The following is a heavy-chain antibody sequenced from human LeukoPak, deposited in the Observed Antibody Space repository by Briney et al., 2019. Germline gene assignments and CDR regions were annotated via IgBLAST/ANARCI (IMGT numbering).Heavy chain of an antibody. Sequence: GGSLRLSCAASGFTFSSYGMHWVRQAPGKGLEWVAVISYDGSNKYYADSVKGRFTISRDNSKNTLFLQMNSLRAEDTAVYYCAKGYCSSSSCYSYAFDIWGQGTVVTVSS. CDR2: ISYDGSNK. D-gene: IGHD2-2*01. CDR3: AKGYCSSSSCYSYAFDI. V-gene: IGHV3-30*18. J-gene: IGHJ3*02. CDR1: GFTFSSYG.